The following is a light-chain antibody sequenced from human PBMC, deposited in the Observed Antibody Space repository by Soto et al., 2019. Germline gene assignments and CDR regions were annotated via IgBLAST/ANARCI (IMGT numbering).Light chain of an antibody. Sequence: PGRLSVRQGESSITSCRASQNICTNLVWYQQKPGQAPRLLIYDASNRATGIPARFSGSGSETEFTLTISVLHPGDSATYYSKVSTSLFPPFAQGTKVDVK. J-gene: IGKJ1*01. CDR3: KVSTSLFPP. CDR2: DAS. CDR1: QNICTN. V-gene: IGKV3D-15*03.